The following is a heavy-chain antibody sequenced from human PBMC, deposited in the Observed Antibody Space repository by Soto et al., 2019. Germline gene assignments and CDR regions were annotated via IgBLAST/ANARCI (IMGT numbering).Heavy chain of an antibody. CDR3: ARSCSSTSCFMVNDY. V-gene: IGHV1-46*03. J-gene: IGHJ4*02. CDR1: GYTFTSYY. D-gene: IGHD2-2*01. CDR2: INPSGGST. Sequence: ASVKVSCKASGYTFTSYYMHWVRQAPGQGLEWMGIINPSGGSTSYAQKFQGRVTMTRDTSTSTVYMELSSLRSEDTAVYYCARSCSSTSCFMVNDYWGQGTLVTSPQ.